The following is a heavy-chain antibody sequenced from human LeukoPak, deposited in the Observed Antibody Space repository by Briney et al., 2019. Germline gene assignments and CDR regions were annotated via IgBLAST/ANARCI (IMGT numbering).Heavy chain of an antibody. CDR3: ARVWLHAMGTFDI. Sequence: PSETLSLTCTVPGGPISWSSYYYCSWIRQPPGKGLESIGSIYYSGSTYYNPSLKSRVTISVDTSKNQFSLKLSSVTAADTAVYYCARVWLHAMGTFDIWGQGTMVTVSS. D-gene: IGHD5-12*01. CDR2: IYYSGST. J-gene: IGHJ3*02. CDR1: GGPISWSSYY. V-gene: IGHV4-39*07.